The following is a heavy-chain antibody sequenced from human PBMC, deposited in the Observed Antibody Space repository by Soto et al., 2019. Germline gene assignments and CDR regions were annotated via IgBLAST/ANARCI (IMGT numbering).Heavy chain of an antibody. CDR1: AFNLRSYS. CDR3: GRGAGTSKIYAMGMDV. V-gene: IGHV1-3*01. Sequence: QAQLVQSGPEVQKPGASMKVSCKASAFNLRSYSIHWVRQAPGQRLEWMGQINGDSEKPSYSHRFEGRVTFKRDTEASTATLELHSLRPEDTAVYYCGRGAGTSKIYAMGMDVWGQGTAVSVSS. J-gene: IGHJ6*02. D-gene: IGHD2-2*01. CDR2: INGDSEKP.